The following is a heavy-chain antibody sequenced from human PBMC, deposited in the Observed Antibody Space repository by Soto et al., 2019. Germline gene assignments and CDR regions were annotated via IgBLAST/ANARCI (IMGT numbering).Heavy chain of an antibody. CDR1: GASFSGYY. CDR3: ARGLSSASPYSGGWYYFDS. V-gene: IGHV4-34*01. J-gene: IGHJ4*02. CDR2: INHSGST. Sequence: PSETLSLTCAVYGASFSGYYWSWIRPPPGKGLEWIGEINHSGSTNYNPSLKSRVTISVDTSKNQFSLKLSSVTAADTAVYYCARGLSSASPYSGGWYYFDSWGQGATVT. D-gene: IGHD3-10*01.